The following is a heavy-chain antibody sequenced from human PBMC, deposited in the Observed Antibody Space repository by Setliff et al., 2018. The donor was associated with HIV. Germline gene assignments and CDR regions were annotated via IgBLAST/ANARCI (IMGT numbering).Heavy chain of an antibody. Sequence: TLSLTCTVSGGSISTTTYFWTWIRQPAGKGLEWIGHVYPSGSTNYNPSLQSRVAISVDTSKNQFSLKLSSVTAADTAVFYCARLTTTYYYDSSAYYHPVWGQGTLVTVS. D-gene: IGHD3-22*01. J-gene: IGHJ4*02. CDR3: ARLTTTYYYDSSAYYHPV. CDR1: GGSISTTTYF. CDR2: VYPSGST. V-gene: IGHV4-61*09.